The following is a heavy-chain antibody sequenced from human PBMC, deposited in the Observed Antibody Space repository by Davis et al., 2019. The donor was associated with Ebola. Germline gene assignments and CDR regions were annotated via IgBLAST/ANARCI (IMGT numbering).Heavy chain of an antibody. D-gene: IGHD3-9*01. J-gene: IGHJ4*02. CDR1: GYTFTSHG. V-gene: IGHV1-18*04. CDR3: ARAPNYDVLTGTSSYYFDD. Sequence: ASVKVSCKSSGYTFTSHGLVWARQAPGLGLEWMGWISGFNTNTNFAQKFQGRVTVSKDTSTNTAYMDLRSLTSDDTAIYYCARAPNYDVLTGTSSYYFDDWGQGALVTVSS. CDR2: ISGFNTNT.